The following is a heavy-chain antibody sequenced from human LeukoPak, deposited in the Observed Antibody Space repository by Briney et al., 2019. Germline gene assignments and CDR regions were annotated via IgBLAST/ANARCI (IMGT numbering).Heavy chain of an antibody. J-gene: IGHJ4*02. CDR2: IYYTGST. Sequence: SETLSLTCTVSGGSIGRSSYYWGWIRQPPGKGLGWIGTIYYTGSTNYNPSLKSRVTISVDTSKNQFSLKLSSVTAADTAVYYCARVAAKTVDYWGQGTLVTVSS. CDR1: GGSIGRSSYY. V-gene: IGHV4-39*07. CDR3: ARVAAKTVDY. D-gene: IGHD2-15*01.